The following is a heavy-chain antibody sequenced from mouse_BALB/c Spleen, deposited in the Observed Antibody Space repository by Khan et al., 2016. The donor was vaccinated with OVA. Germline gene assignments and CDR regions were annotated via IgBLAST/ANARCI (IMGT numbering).Heavy chain of an antibody. CDR1: GFSLSDYG. J-gene: IGHJ4*01. CDR2: IWGGGST. CDR3: AKGVWSYYYTLDY. Sequence: QVQLKESGPGLVAPSQNLSITCTVSGFSLSDYGVSWIRQPPGKGLEWLGVIWGGGSTYYNSALKSRLSISKDNSKSQVFLKVSSLQSDDTAMFYCAKGVWSYYYTLDYWGQGTSVTVSS. V-gene: IGHV2-6-5*01.